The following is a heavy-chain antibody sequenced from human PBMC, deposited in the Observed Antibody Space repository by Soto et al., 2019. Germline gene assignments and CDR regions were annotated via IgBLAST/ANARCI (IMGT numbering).Heavy chain of an antibody. CDR1: GGSISSSSYY. V-gene: IGHV4-39*01. CDR3: ARRAVAGDMVYYFDY. Sequence: QLQESGPGLVKPSETLSLTCTVSGGSISSSSYYWGWIRQPPGKGLEWIGSIYYRGSTYYNPSLKSRVTISVDTSKNQFSLKLSSVTAADTAVYYCARRAVAGDMVYYFDYWGQGTLVTVSS. D-gene: IGHD6-19*01. J-gene: IGHJ4*02. CDR2: IYYRGST.